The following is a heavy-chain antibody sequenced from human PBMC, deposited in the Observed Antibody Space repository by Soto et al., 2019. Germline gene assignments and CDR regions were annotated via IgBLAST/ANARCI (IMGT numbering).Heavy chain of an antibody. CDR2: IWYDGSNK. CDR3: ARASGYSYGPFDY. D-gene: IGHD5-18*01. Sequence: GGSLRLSCAASGFTFSSYGMHWVRQAPGKGLEWVAVIWYDGSNKYYADSVKGRFTISRDNSKNTLYLQMNSLRAEDTAVYYCARASGYSYGPFDYWGQGTLVTVSS. CDR1: GFTFSSYG. J-gene: IGHJ4*02. V-gene: IGHV3-33*01.